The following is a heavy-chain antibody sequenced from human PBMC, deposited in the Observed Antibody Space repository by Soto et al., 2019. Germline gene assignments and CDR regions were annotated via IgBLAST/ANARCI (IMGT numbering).Heavy chain of an antibody. J-gene: IGHJ6*02. CDR1: GFTCSSYA. Sequence: GGSLRLSCAASGFTCSSYAMSWVRQAPGKGLEWVSAISGSGGSTYYADSVKGRFTISRDNSKNTLYLQMNSLRAEDTAVYYCAKESDDILTGYYPTPYYYYYYGMDVWGQGTTVTVSS. CDR3: AKESDDILTGYYPTPYYYYYYGMDV. V-gene: IGHV3-23*01. CDR2: ISGSGGST. D-gene: IGHD3-9*01.